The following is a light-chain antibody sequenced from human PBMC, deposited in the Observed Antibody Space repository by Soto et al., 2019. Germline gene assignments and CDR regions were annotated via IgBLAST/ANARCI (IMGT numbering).Light chain of an antibody. CDR2: GAS. Sequence: EIVLTQSPGTLSLSPGERATLSCRASQSVSSSYLAWYQQKPGQAPRLLIYGASSRATGIPDRFSGSGSGTEFTLTISSLQSEDFAVYYCQQYNNWWWTFGQGTKVDIK. CDR1: QSVSSSY. CDR3: QQYNNWWWT. V-gene: IGKV3-20*01. J-gene: IGKJ1*01.